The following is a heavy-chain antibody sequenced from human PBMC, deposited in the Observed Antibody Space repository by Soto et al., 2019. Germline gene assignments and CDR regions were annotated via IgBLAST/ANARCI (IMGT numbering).Heavy chain of an antibody. CDR3: ARDLLNVYSSSWVGAFDI. CDR1: GGTFSSYA. CDR2: IIPIFGTA. V-gene: IGHV1-69*13. J-gene: IGHJ3*02. Sequence: SVKVSCKASGGTFSSYAISWVRQAPGQGLEWMGGIIPIFGTANYAQKFQGRVTITADESTSTAYMELSSLRSEDTAVYYCARDLLNVYSSSWVGAFDIWGQGTMVTVS. D-gene: IGHD6-13*01.